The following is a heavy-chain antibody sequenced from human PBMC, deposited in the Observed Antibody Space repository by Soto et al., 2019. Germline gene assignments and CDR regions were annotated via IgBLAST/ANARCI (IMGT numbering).Heavy chain of an antibody. Sequence: EVQMVDSGGGLVQPWGSLKLSCAASGFTFGIYWMSWVRQAAGKGLEWVANINQDGSEKNYVDSVEGRFTISRDNAKNSLYLQMNSLRVEDTAVYYCATGSYQMNYWAQGALVTVSS. CDR2: INQDGSEK. CDR1: GFTFGIYW. CDR3: ATGSYQMNY. V-gene: IGHV3-7*01. D-gene: IGHD2-2*01. J-gene: IGHJ4*02.